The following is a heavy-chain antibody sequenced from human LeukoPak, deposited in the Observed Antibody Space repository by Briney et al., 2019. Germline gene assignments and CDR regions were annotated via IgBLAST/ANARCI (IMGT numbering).Heavy chain of an antibody. Sequence: GSLRLSCSASGCTFNSYAIHWVRQALGKGLEYVSAISGNGGSTFYADSAKGRFTISRDNSRNTMYLQMSGLRPEDTAVYYCVKGSEAYCDSKSDYWGQGTLVTVSS. CDR1: GCTFNSYA. CDR3: VKGSEAYCDSKSDY. V-gene: IGHV3-64D*09. CDR2: ISGNGGST. J-gene: IGHJ4*02. D-gene: IGHD3-22*01.